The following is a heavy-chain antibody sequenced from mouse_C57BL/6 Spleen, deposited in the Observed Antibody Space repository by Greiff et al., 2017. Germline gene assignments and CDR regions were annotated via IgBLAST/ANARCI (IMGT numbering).Heavy chain of an antibody. CDR3: ARHEVDSSFAY. CDR2: FYPGDGGI. V-gene: IGHV1-62-2*01. CDR1: GYTFTEYS. D-gene: IGHD3-2*01. Sequence: QVQLQQSGAELVKPGASVKLSCKASGYTFTEYSIHWVKQRSGQGLEWIGWFYPGDGGIKYNAKFKGKATITADTSSSTVYLELSSLTSEDSAVSVCARHEVDSSFAYWGQGTSVTVSA. J-gene: IGHJ3*01.